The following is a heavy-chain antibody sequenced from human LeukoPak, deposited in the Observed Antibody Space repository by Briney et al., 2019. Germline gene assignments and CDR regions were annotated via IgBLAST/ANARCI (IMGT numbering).Heavy chain of an antibody. CDR2: TYYTGST. J-gene: IGHJ5*02. D-gene: IGHD3-22*01. CDR3: VRGRGQRFYYDTSGPSWFDP. V-gene: IGHV4-59*01. Sequence: SETLSLTCTVSGGSISSYYWIWIRQPPGKGLEWIGDTYYTGSTNYNPSLKSRVTISVDTSKNQFSLRLSSVTAADTAVYYCVRGRGQRFYYDTSGPSWFDPWGQGTRVTVSS. CDR1: GGSISSYY.